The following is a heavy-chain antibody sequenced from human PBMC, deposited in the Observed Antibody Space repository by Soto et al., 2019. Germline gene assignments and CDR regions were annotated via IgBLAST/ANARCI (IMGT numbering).Heavy chain of an antibody. CDR1: GFTVSSNY. CDR3: ASGYCSGGSCYPFDY. CDR2: IYSGGST. V-gene: IGHV3-53*02. D-gene: IGHD2-15*01. J-gene: IGHJ4*02. Sequence: EVQLVETGGGLIQPGGSLRLSCAASGFTVSSNYMSWVRQAPGKGLEWVSVIYSGGSTYYADSVKGRFTISRDNSKNTLYLQMNSRRAEDTAVYYCASGYCSGGSCYPFDYWGQGTLVTVSS.